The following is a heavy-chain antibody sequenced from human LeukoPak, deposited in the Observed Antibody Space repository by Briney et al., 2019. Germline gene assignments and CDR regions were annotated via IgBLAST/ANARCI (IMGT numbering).Heavy chain of an antibody. J-gene: IGHJ4*02. V-gene: IGHV4-39*07. D-gene: IGHD3-22*01. CDR1: GGSISSSSYY. CDR3: ARLTDDSSYY. Sequence: SETLSLTCTVSGGSISSSSYYWGWIRQPPGKGLEWIGSIYHSGSTYYNPSLKSRVTISVDTSKNQFSLKLSSVTAADTAVYYCARLTDDSSYYWGQGTLVTVSS. CDR2: IYHSGST.